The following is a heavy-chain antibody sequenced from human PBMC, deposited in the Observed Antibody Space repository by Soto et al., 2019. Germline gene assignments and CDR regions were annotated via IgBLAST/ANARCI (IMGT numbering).Heavy chain of an antibody. CDR1: GFTFSSYG. CDR2: IWYDGSNK. J-gene: IGHJ4*02. D-gene: IGHD3-22*01. Sequence: PGGSLRLSCAASGFTFSSYGMHWVRQAPGKGLEWVAVIWYDGSNKYYADSVKGRFTISRDNSKNTLYLQMNSLRAEDTAVYYCARDGASYDSSGYYFDYWGQGTLATVSS. CDR3: ARDGASYDSSGYYFDY. V-gene: IGHV3-33*01.